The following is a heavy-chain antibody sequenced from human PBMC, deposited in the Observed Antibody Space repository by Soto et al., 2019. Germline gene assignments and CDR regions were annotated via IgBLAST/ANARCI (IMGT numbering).Heavy chain of an antibody. J-gene: IGHJ6*03. CDR3: ARVQFRYCSGGSCYNMDV. CDR1: GYTFTSYA. Sequence: ASVKVSCKASGYTFTSYAMHWVRQAPGQRLEWMGWINAGNGNTKYSQKFQGRVTITRDTSASTAYMELSSLRSEDTAVYYCARVQFRYCSGGSCYNMDVWGKGTTVTVSS. CDR2: INAGNGNT. V-gene: IGHV1-3*01. D-gene: IGHD2-15*01.